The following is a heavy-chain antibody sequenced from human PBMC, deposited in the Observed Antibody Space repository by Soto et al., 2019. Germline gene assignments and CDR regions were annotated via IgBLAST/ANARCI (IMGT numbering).Heavy chain of an antibody. CDR2: SGSTAVP. V-gene: IGHV3-48*01. CDR1: GFPFGIHS. D-gene: IGHD1-26*01. J-gene: IGHJ4*02. CDR3: VRDVAWAFDF. Sequence: EIQLVESGGGLVEPGGSLRLSCAASGFPFGIHSMNWIRQAPGKGLEWVSCSGSTAVPYYADSVKGRFTISRDNVDNLLYLQMDRLRVEDTAIYYCVRDVAWAFDFWGQGVLVTVSS.